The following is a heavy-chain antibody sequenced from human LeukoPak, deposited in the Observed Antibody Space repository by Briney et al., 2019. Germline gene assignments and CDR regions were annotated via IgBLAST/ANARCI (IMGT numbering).Heavy chain of an antibody. CDR2: IRYDGSNK. CDR1: GFTFSSYG. V-gene: IGHV3-30*02. CDR3: AKAGTRVRDNWYFDL. J-gene: IGHJ2*01. D-gene: IGHD5-24*01. Sequence: GGSLRLSCAASGFTFSSYGMHWVRQAPGKGLEWVAFIRYDGSNKYYADSVKGRFTISRDNSKNTLYLQMNSLRAEDTAVYYCAKAGTRVRDNWYFDLWGRGTLVTVSS.